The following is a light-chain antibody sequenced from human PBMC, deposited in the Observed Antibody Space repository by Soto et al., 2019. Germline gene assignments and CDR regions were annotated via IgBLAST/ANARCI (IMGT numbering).Light chain of an antibody. V-gene: IGKV3-11*01. J-gene: IGKJ1*01. CDR1: QSISSY. CDR2: DSS. CDR3: KQIIDWAXQWT. Sequence: EVVLTQSPDTLSLPPGERATLSCRAIQSISSYLAWYQQKPGQAPRLIIYDSSSRATRIPARFSGSGSGKDLTITISRLEPEDVAVYYCKQIIDWAXQWTCGHGTTV.